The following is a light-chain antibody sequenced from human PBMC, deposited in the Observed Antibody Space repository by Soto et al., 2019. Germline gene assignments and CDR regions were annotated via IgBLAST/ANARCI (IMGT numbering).Light chain of an antibody. CDR3: QQSYTTPLT. J-gene: IGKJ4*01. Sequence: DIQMTQSPSSLSASVGDRVTITCRASQNIDNYLNWYQLKPGKAPKLLIFAASSLQSGVPSRFRGGGSGTDFTLTISSLQPEDFVTYCCQQSYTTPLTFGGGTKVEFK. CDR2: AAS. V-gene: IGKV1-39*01. CDR1: QNIDNY.